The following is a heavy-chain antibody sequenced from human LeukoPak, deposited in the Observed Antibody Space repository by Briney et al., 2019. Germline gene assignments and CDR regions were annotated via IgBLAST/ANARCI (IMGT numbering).Heavy chain of an antibody. J-gene: IGHJ5*02. CDR1: GGSISSSNW. D-gene: IGHD3-10*01. V-gene: IGHV4-4*02. CDR3: ARGGYYGSGNDFRFDP. CDR2: IYHSGST. Sequence: SGTLSLTCAVSGGSISSSNWWGWVRQPPGKGLEWIGEIYHSGSTNYNPSLKSRVTISVDKSKNHYSLKLSSVTAADTAVDYCARGGYYGSGNDFRFDPWGKGTLVTVSS.